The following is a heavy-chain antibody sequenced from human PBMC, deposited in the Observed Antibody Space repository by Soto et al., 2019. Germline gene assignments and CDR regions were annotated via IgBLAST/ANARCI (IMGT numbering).Heavy chain of an antibody. V-gene: IGHV1-2*02. J-gene: IGHJ4*01. Sequence: VSVKVSCKASGYPYSGYYLHWVRQAPGQGLEWMAWINPNTGGTNYAQKFQGRVTMTRDTSTSTAYMELSSLKSDDTAVYYCARGRGSSVALDYWG. CDR3: ARGRGSSVALDY. CDR1: GYPYSGYY. CDR2: INPNTGGT. D-gene: IGHD2-2*01.